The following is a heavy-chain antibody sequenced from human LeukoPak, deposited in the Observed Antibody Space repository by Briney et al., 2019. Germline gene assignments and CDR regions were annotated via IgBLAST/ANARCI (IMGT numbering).Heavy chain of an antibody. Sequence: GGSLRLSCAASGFAFSTYAMGWVRQAPGKGLEWVSSISGRGDITFYADSMKGRFTISRDNSRNTLYLQMNSLRAEDTAVYYCAKGPELYCGGDCYWFDPWGQGTLVTVSS. CDR3: AKGPELYCGGDCYWFDP. J-gene: IGHJ5*02. CDR2: ISGRGDIT. D-gene: IGHD2-21*02. CDR1: GFAFSTYA. V-gene: IGHV3-23*01.